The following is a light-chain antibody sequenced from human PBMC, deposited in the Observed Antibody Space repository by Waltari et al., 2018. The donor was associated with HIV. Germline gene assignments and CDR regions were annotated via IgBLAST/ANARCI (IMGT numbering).Light chain of an antibody. CDR1: SSNIGAGYD. J-gene: IGLJ3*02. CDR3: QSYDSSLSGSWV. Sequence: QSVLTQPPSVSGAPGQRVTISCTGSSSNIGAGYDVHWYQQLPGTAPKLLIYGNSNRPSGFPDRFSGSSSGTSASLAITGLQAEDEADYYCQSYDSSLSGSWVFGGGTKLTVL. CDR2: GNS. V-gene: IGLV1-40*01.